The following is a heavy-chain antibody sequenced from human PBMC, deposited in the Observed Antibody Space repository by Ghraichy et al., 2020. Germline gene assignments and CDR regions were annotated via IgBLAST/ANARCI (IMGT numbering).Heavy chain of an antibody. D-gene: IGHD6-13*01. J-gene: IGHJ4*02. V-gene: IGHV4-39*01. CDR2: IYYSGST. CDR3: ARQVGQLVGYKYYFDY. Sequence: SETLSLTCTVSGGSISSSSYYWGWIRQPPGKGLEWIGSIYYSGSTYYNPSLKSRVTISVDTSKNQFSLKLSSVTAADTAVYYCARQVGQLVGYKYYFDYWGQGTLVTVSS. CDR1: GGSISSSSYY.